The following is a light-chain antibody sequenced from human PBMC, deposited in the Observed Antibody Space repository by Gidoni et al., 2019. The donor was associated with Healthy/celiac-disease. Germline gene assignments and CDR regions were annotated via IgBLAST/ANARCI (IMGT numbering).Light chain of an antibody. CDR2: AAS. Sequence: DIQMTQSPSSLSASVGDRVTITCRASQSISSYLNWYQQKPGKAPKLLIYAASSLQSGVPSRFSGSGSGTDFTLTISSLQPEDFATYYCQQIYSTLVFGPGTKVDIK. J-gene: IGKJ3*01. CDR3: QQIYSTLV. CDR1: QSISSY. V-gene: IGKV1-39*01.